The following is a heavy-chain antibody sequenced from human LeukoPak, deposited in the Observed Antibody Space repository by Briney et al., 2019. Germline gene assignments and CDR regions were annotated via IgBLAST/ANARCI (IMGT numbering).Heavy chain of an antibody. CDR2: IYPGDSDT. D-gene: IGHD3-22*01. V-gene: IGHV5-51*01. Sequence: GESLKISCKGSGYSFTSHWIGWVRQMPGKGLEWMGIIYPGDSDTRYSPSFQGQVTISADKSISTAYLQWSSLKASDTAMYYCARRGSVVDYYDSSGYYSYWGQGTLVTVSS. J-gene: IGHJ4*02. CDR3: ARRGSVVDYYDSSGYYSY. CDR1: GYSFTSHW.